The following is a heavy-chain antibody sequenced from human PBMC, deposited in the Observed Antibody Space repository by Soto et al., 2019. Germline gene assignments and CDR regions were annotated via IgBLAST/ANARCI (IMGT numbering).Heavy chain of an antibody. D-gene: IGHD5-12*01. CDR1: GDSIRSYY. CDR2: IYYSGST. J-gene: IGHJ6*02. CDR3: ARAYGGFDNGLDV. Sequence: LSLTCTVSGDSIRSYYWTWIRQPPGKGLELIGYIYYSGSTRYNPSLKSRVTISVDMSKNQFSLKLSSVIAADTAVYYCARAYGGFDNGLDVWGQGTAVTVSS. V-gene: IGHV4-59*01.